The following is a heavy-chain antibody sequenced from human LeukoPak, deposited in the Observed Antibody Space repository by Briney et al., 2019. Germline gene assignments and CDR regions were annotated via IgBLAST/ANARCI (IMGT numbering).Heavy chain of an antibody. CDR3: ASFPEGIAYGGPAG. CDR1: GGSFSGYY. CDR2: INHSGST. V-gene: IGHV4-34*01. Sequence: PSETLSLTCAVYGGSFSGYYWSWIRRPPGKGLEWIGEINHSGSTNYNPSLKSRVTISVDTSKNQFSLKLSSVTAADTAVYYCASFPEGIAYGGPAGWGQGTLVTVSS. J-gene: IGHJ4*02. D-gene: IGHD2-15*01.